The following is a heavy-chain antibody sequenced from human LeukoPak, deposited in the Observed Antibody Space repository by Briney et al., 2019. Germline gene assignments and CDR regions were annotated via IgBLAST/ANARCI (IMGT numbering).Heavy chain of an antibody. J-gene: IGHJ4*02. CDR2: INPNSGGT. D-gene: IGHD1-26*01. CDR3: ARDIGSYYYFDY. V-gene: IGHV1-2*02. CDR1: GYTFTSYG. Sequence: ASVKVSCKASGYTFTSYGISWVRQAPGQGLEWMGWINPNSGGTNYAQKFQGRVTMTRDTSISTAYMELSRLRSDDTAVYYCARDIGSYYYFDYWGQGTLVTVSS.